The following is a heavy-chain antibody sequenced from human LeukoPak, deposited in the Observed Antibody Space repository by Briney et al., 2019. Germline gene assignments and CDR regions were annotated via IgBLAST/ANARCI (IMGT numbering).Heavy chain of an antibody. Sequence: PGRSLRLSCAASGFTFDDYAMHWVRQAPGKGLEWVSGICWNSGSIGYADSVKGRFTISRDNAKNTLYLQMNSLRAEDMALYYCAKGVDTAMLTRDYDIWGQGTMVTVSS. J-gene: IGHJ3*02. CDR3: AKGVDTAMLTRDYDI. D-gene: IGHD5-18*01. V-gene: IGHV3-9*03. CDR2: ICWNSGSI. CDR1: GFTFDDYA.